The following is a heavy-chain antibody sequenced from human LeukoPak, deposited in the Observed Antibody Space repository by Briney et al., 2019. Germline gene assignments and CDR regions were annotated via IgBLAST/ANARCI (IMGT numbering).Heavy chain of an antibody. V-gene: IGHV4-59*08. CDR2: IYYTGGT. J-gene: IGHJ4*02. CDR1: GGSIGSDY. Sequence: SETLSLTCTVSGGSIGSDYWTWIRQPPGKGLEYIGSIYYTGGTNYNPSLKSRVTISVDTSKNQFSLKLSSVTAADTAVYFCAKYGNSGWVIDNWGQGTLVTVSS. D-gene: IGHD6-19*01. CDR3: AKYGNSGWVIDN.